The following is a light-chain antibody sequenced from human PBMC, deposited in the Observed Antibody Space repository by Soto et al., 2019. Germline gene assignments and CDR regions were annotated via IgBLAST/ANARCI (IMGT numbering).Light chain of an antibody. CDR3: QQANSFPLT. J-gene: IGKJ4*01. V-gene: IGKV1D-12*01. CDR1: QDVSRF. CDR2: GAS. Sequence: DIQMTQSPSFVSASVGDRVTITCRASQDVSRFLAWYQQKPGQAPKLLIYGASNLQRGVPSRFSGTRSGTDFRLTVSSLQPEDFATYYCQQANSFPLTFGGGTKVEIK.